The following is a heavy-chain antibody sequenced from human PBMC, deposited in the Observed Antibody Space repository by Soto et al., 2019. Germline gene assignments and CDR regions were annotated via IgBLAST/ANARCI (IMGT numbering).Heavy chain of an antibody. CDR3: ARFYYDSSGYLPSPYYYYYGMDV. D-gene: IGHD3-22*01. CDR1: GFTFRSYW. J-gene: IGHJ6*02. CDR2: IKQDGSEK. Sequence: GGSLRLSCAASGFTFRSYWMSWVRQAPGKGLEWVANIKQDGSEKYYVDSVKGRFTISRDNAKNSLYLQMNSLRAEDTAVYYCARFYYDSSGYLPSPYYYYYGMDVWGQGTTVTVSS. V-gene: IGHV3-7*04.